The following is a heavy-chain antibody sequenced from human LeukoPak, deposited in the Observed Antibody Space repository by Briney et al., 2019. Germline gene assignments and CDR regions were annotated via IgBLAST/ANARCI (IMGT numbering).Heavy chain of an antibody. CDR3: ATDRATQYFDY. V-gene: IGHV3-30*02. Sequence: GGSLRLSCAASGFSFKDTGMHWVRQAPGKGLEWVAFIWYDGSNKYYADSVKGRFTISRDNSRNTLFLQMNSLRAEDTAVYYCATDRATQYFDYWGQGTLVSVSS. D-gene: IGHD2-15*01. J-gene: IGHJ4*02. CDR2: IWYDGSNK. CDR1: GFSFKDTG.